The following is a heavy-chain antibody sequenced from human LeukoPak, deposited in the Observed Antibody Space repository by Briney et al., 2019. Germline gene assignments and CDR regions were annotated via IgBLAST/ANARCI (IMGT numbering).Heavy chain of an antibody. Sequence: PGGSLRLSCVVSGFTFSGYSMNWVCQAPGKGLEWVSYISSSSSTIYYADYVKGRFTISRDNAKNSLYLQMNSLRAEDTAVYYCARGVDYWGQGTLVTVSS. V-gene: IGHV3-48*01. CDR2: ISSSSSTI. CDR1: GFTFSGYS. CDR3: ARGVDY. J-gene: IGHJ4*02.